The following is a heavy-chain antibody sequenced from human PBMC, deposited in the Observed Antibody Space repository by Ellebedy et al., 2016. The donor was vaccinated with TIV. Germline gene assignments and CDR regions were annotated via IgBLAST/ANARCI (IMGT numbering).Heavy chain of an antibody. CDR2: IYYSGST. V-gene: IGHV4-59*01. Sequence: MPSETLSLTCTVSGGSISSYYWSWIRQPPGKGLEWIGYIYYSGSTNYNPSLKSRVTISVDTSKNQFSLKLSSVTAADTAVYYCATSRLPSTGYYYYGMDVWGQGTTVTVSS. CDR3: ATSRLPSTGYYYYGMDV. D-gene: IGHD3-16*01. CDR1: GGSISSYY. J-gene: IGHJ6*02.